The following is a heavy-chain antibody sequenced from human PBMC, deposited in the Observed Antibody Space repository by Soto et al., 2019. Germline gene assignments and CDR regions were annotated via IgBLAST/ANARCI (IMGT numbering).Heavy chain of an antibody. V-gene: IGHV4-31*03. CDR3: AREPLT. CDR1: GGSISSGRYY. J-gene: IGHJ4*02. Sequence: PSETLSVTSPVAGGSISSGRYYWSWIRQHPGKGLEWIGYIYYSGSTYYNPSLKSRVTISVDTSKNQFSLKLSSVTAADTAVYYCAREPLTWGQGPLVTVSS. CDR2: IYYSGST.